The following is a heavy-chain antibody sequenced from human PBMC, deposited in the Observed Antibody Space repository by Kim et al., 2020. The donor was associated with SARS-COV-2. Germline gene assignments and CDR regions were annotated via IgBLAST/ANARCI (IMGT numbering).Heavy chain of an antibody. Sequence: SETLSLTCTVSGGSISSSSYYWGWIRQPPGKGLEWIGRIYYTGSTYYNPSLKSRATISVDTSKNQFSLKLSSVTAPDTALYYCARVPRPIWFGELFWGQG. V-gene: IGHV4-39*01. J-gene: IGHJ1*01. CDR1: GGSISSSSYY. CDR2: IYYTGST. CDR3: ARVPRPIWFGELF. D-gene: IGHD3-10*01.